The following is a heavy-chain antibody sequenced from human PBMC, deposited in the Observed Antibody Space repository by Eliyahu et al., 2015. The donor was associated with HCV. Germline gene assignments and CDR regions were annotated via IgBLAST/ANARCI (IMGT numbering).Heavy chain of an antibody. CDR1: GXSXNNYE. Sequence: EVQLVQSGGGLVQXGRSVXLSCAASGXSXNNYEMNWVRQAPGKGLEWVXXISTTGTTVSYADSVKGRFTISRDNARKSLYLQLNGLRAEDAAVYYCARQGKSLSVTQGIVRYFDYWGQGTLVTVSS. CDR3: ARQGKSLSVTQGIVRYFDY. V-gene: IGHV3-48*03. J-gene: IGHJ4*02. D-gene: IGHD2-15*01. CDR2: ISTTGTTV.